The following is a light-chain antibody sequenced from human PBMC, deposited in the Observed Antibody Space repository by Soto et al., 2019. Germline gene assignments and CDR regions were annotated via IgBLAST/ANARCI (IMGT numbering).Light chain of an antibody. J-gene: IGLJ1*01. V-gene: IGLV2-14*02. CDR2: QVS. Sequence: QSVLTQPASVSGSPGQSITISCTGSISDVGSYDLVSRYQQHPGKAPKLMIYQVSRRPSGVSNRFFGSKSGNTASLAISGLQPEDEADYYCSSYTTTSNYVFGTGTKVTVL. CDR1: ISDVGSYDL. CDR3: SSYTTTSNYV.